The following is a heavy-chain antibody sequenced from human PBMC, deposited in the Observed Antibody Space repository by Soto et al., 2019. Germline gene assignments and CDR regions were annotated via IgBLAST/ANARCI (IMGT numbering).Heavy chain of an antibody. D-gene: IGHD1-26*01. V-gene: IGHV4-59*01. Sequence: SETLSLTCTVSGGSISSYYWSWIRQPPGKGLEWIGYIYYSGSTNYNPSLKSRVTISVDTSKNQFPLKLSSVTAADTAVYYCARGLVGATYFDYWGQGTLVTVS. CDR1: GGSISSYY. CDR3: ARGLVGATYFDY. CDR2: IYYSGST. J-gene: IGHJ4*02.